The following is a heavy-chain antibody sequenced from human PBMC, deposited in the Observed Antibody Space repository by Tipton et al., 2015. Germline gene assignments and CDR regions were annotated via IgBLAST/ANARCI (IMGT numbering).Heavy chain of an antibody. J-gene: IGHJ4*02. CDR2: INHGGSS. Sequence: LRLSCTVSGGSISGYYWTWFRQPPGKGLEWVGEINHGGSSNYKTSLNSRVSVSVDTSKNQFSLRVSSVTAADTAVYYCARGAGNSSTWDFDYWGQGSLVTVSS. CDR1: GGSISGYY. D-gene: IGHD6-13*01. V-gene: IGHV4-34*01. CDR3: ARGAGNSSTWDFDY.